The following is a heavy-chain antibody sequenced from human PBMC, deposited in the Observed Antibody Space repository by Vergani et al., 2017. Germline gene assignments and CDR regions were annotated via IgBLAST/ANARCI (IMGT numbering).Heavy chain of an antibody. CDR2: ISSSSSPI. J-gene: IGHJ4*02. CDR3: VKDHMGASFVGTNHDDY. D-gene: IGHD1-26*01. V-gene: IGHV3-48*01. Sequence: EVQLVESGGGLVQRGGSLRLSCAASGFTFSSYSMNWVRQAPGKGLEWVSYISSSSSPIYYADSVQCRFTISRDNAKNSLYLQMNSLRAEDTAVYYCVKDHMGASFVGTNHDDYWGQGTLVTVSS. CDR1: GFTFSSYS.